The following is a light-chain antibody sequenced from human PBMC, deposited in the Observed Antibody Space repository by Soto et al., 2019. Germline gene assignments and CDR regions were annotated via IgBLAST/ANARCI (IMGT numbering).Light chain of an antibody. Sequence: QSVLTQPASVSGSPGESITVSCSGSISDIGSHNYVSWYRQYPGEAHRLLIYEVHYRPSGVSSRFSGSMSGNTASLPISGLQAADEADYYCASYLTTSPLEVFGTGTKVTVL. V-gene: IGLV2-14*01. CDR2: EVH. J-gene: IGLJ1*01. CDR3: ASYLTTSPLEV. CDR1: ISDIGSHNY.